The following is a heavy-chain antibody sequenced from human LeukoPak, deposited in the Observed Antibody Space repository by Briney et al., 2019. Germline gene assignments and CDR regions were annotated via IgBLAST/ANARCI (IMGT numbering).Heavy chain of an antibody. CDR1: GGSISSYY. J-gene: IGHJ3*02. CDR3: ARLEAVDSSGYYYGTNDAFDI. CDR2: IYYSGST. D-gene: IGHD3-22*01. Sequence: SETLSLTCTVSGGSISSYYWSWLRQPPGKGLEWIGYIYYSGSTNSNPSLKSRVTISVDTSKNQFSLKLSSVTAADTAVYYCARLEAVDSSGYYYGTNDAFDIWGQGTMVTVSS. V-gene: IGHV4-59*08.